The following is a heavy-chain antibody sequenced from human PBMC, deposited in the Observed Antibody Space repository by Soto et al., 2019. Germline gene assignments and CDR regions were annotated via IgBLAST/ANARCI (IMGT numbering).Heavy chain of an antibody. J-gene: IGHJ4*02. CDR1: GFTLSDNW. CDR2: IEDGGSER. Sequence: EVHLVEAGGGLVQPGESLRLSCATSGFTLSDNWMSWVRQAPVKGLEWVAYIEDGGSERLYADSVKGRFTIFRDTAKNSLYLQMTGLRAEDTAMYYCTRNAYWGQGTLVTVSS. V-gene: IGHV3-7*01. CDR3: TRNAY.